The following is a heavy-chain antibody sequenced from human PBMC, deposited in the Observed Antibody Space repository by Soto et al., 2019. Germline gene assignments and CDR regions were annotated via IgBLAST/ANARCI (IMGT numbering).Heavy chain of an antibody. CDR1: GFTFSGSA. CDR3: TRVVAVAATPFDY. J-gene: IGHJ4*02. V-gene: IGHV3-73*01. Sequence: EVQLVESGGGLVQPGGSLKLSCAASGFTFSGSAMHWVRQASGKGLEWVGRIRSKANSYATAYAASVKGRFTISRDDSKNPGYLQMNSLKTEDTAVYYCTRVVAVAATPFDYWGQGTLVTVSS. D-gene: IGHD6-19*01. CDR2: IRSKANSYAT.